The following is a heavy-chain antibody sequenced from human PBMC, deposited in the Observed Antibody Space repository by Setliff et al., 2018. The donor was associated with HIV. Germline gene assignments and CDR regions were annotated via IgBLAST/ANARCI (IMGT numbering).Heavy chain of an antibody. CDR3: ARYSGASSGDWYVDL. J-gene: IGHJ2*01. D-gene: IGHD4-17*01. Sequence: SQTLSLTCAISGDSVSSDSAAWNWIRQSPSRGLEWLGRTYYRSRWFNDYAVSVKRRITINPDTSKNQFSLQLNSVTPEDTAVYYCARYSGASSGDWYVDLWGRGTLVTVSS. V-gene: IGHV6-1*01. CDR2: TYYRSRWFN. CDR1: GDSVSSDSAA.